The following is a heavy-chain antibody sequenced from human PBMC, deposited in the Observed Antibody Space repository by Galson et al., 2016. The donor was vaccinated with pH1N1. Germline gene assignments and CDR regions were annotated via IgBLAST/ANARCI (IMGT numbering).Heavy chain of an antibody. CDR2: INIKSGAT. CDR1: GDTFRDFY. D-gene: IGHD5-12*01. CDR3: ARGVSADSGYVGFVGF. V-gene: IGHV1-2*02. J-gene: IGHJ4*02. Sequence: SVKVSCKASGDTFRDFYIHWVRQAPGQGLEWMGWINIKSGATKYAQKFQVKVTLNTDTSRNTAYMELSRLTSDDTAIYYCARGVSADSGYVGFVGFWGQGTLVTVSS.